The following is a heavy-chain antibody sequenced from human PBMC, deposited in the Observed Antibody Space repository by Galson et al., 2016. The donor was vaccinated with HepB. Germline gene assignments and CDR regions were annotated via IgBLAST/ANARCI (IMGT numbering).Heavy chain of an antibody. Sequence: QSGAEVKRPGESLKISCKASGYSFSLYGISWVRQAPGQGLEWMGWISAYTGNTDYAQKFQGRVTMTTDTSTTTVYMELRSLRSDDTALYYCARVDYYDSSGYYAHWGQGSQVTVSA. CDR3: ARVDYYDSSGYYAH. CDR2: ISAYTGNT. V-gene: IGHV1-18*01. J-gene: IGHJ4*02. D-gene: IGHD3-22*01. CDR1: GYSFSLYG.